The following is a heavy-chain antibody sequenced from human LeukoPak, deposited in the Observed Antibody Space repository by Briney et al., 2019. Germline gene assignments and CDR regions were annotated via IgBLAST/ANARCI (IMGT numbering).Heavy chain of an antibody. CDR1: GYTFTSYG. D-gene: IGHD4-17*01. Sequence: ASVKVSCKASGYTFTSYGISWVRQAPGQGLEWMGWISAYNGNTNYAQKLQGRVTMTTDTSTSTAYMELRSLRSDDTAVYYCARPVGDYRLGFYYYYMDVWGKGTTVTVSS. CDR3: ARPVGDYRLGFYYYYMDV. CDR2: ISAYNGNT. V-gene: IGHV1-18*01. J-gene: IGHJ6*03.